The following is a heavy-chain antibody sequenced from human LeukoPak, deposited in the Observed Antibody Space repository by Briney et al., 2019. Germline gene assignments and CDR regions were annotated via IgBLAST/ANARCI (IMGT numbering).Heavy chain of an antibody. CDR1: GGSISSYY. CDR2: IYYSGST. J-gene: IGHJ4*02. CDR3: ARQWYGIPAHFDY. D-gene: IGHD3-10*01. V-gene: IGHV4-59*08. Sequence: PSETLSLTCTVSGGSISSYYWSWIRQPPGKGLEWTGYIYYSGSTNYNPSLKSRVTISVDTSKNQFSLKLSSVTAADTAVYYCARQWYGIPAHFDYWGQGTLVTVSS.